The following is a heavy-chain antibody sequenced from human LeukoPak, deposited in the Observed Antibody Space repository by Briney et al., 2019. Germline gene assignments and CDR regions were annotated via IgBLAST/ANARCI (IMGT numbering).Heavy chain of an antibody. D-gene: IGHD3-22*01. CDR2: ISGSGGST. Sequence: PGGSLRLSCAASGFTFSSYAMSWVRQAPGKGLEWVSAISGSGGSTYYADSVKGRFTISRDNSKNTLYLQMNSLGAEGTAVYYCAKPPPIVVVTPFGYWGQGTLVPVSS. J-gene: IGHJ4*02. V-gene: IGHV3-23*01. CDR3: AKPPPIVVVTPFGY. CDR1: GFTFSSYA.